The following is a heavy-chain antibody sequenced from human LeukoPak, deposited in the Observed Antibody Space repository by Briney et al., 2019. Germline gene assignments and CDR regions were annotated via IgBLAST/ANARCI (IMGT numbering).Heavy chain of an antibody. Sequence: GSSVKVSCKASGGPFHTYAISWVRLVPGQGLEWMGRVVPASEISTYAQKFLGRVTITTDESTSTAYMELSSLRSEDTAVYYCARSGRDGYNYVSFDYWGQGTLVTVSS. CDR3: ARSGRDGYNYVSFDY. J-gene: IGHJ4*02. D-gene: IGHD5-24*01. CDR1: GGPFHTYA. V-gene: IGHV1-69*04. CDR2: VVPASEIS.